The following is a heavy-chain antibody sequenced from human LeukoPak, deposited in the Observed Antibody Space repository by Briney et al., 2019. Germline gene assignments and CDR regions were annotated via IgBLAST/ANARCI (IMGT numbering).Heavy chain of an antibody. CDR1: GGSISSYY. V-gene: IGHV4-4*07. CDR2: IYTSGST. Sequence: SETLSLTCTVSGGSISSYYWSWIRQPAGKGLEWIGHIYTSGSTNYNPSLKSRVTMSLDTSKNQFSLKLNSVTAAYTAVYYCARVDSSGWHYFDDWGQGTLVTVSS. D-gene: IGHD6-19*01. J-gene: IGHJ4*02. CDR3: ARVDSSGWHYFDD.